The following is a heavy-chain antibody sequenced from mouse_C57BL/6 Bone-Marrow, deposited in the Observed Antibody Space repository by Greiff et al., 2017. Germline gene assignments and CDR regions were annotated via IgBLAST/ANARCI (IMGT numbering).Heavy chain of an antibody. CDR3: ARVWGNWVCDY. CDR2: IYPGGGYT. D-gene: IGHD4-1*01. Sequence: VQLQQSGAELVRPGTSVKMSCKASGYTFTNYWIGWAKQRPGHGLEWIGDIYPGGGYTNYNEKFKGKDTLTADKSSSTAYMQFSSRTCEDSAIYYCARVWGNWVCDYWGQGTTLTVSS. J-gene: IGHJ2*01. CDR1: GYTFTNYW. V-gene: IGHV1-63*01.